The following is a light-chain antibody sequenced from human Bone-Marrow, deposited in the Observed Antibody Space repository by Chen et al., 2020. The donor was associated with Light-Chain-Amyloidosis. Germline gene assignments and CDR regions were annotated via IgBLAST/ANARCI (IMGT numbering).Light chain of an antibody. CDR2: DDS. Sequence: SSGLTQPSSSSVAPGQTATIALGGNNIGSTSVNWYQQKPAPSPLMVVYDDSDRPSGIPERLSGSNSGNTATLTISRVEAGDEADYYCQVWDRSSDRPVFGGGTKLTVL. CDR3: QVWDRSSDRPV. V-gene: IGLV3-21*02. J-gene: IGLJ3*02. CDR1: NIGSTS.